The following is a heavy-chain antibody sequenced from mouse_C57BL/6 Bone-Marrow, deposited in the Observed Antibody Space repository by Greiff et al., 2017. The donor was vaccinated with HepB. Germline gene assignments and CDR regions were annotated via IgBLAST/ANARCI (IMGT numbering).Heavy chain of an antibody. J-gene: IGHJ4*01. CDR2: IYPRSGNT. D-gene: IGHD1-1*01. V-gene: IGHV1-81*01. CDR1: GYTFTSYG. Sequence: QVQLKESGAELARPGASVKLSCKASGYTFTSYGISWVKQRTGQGLEWIGEIYPRSGNTYYNEKFKGKATLTADKSSSTAYMELRSLTAEDSAVYVCARWRYCSSTYDYAMDYWGQGTSVTVSS. CDR3: ARWRYCSSTYDYAMDY.